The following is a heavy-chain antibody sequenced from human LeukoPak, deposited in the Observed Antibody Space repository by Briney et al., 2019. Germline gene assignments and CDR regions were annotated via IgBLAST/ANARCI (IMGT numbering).Heavy chain of an antibody. CDR1: GYTFTSYY. J-gene: IGHJ6*02. V-gene: IGHV1-46*01. CDR2: INPSGGST. Sequence: ASVKVSCTASGYTFTSYYMHWVRQAPGQGLEWMGIINPSGGSTSYTQKFQGRVTMTRDTSTSTVYMELSSLRSEDTAVYYCAREGFPPKISDFWSGLGPYYYYGMDVWGQGTTVTVSS. D-gene: IGHD3-3*01. CDR3: AREGFPPKISDFWSGLGPYYYYGMDV.